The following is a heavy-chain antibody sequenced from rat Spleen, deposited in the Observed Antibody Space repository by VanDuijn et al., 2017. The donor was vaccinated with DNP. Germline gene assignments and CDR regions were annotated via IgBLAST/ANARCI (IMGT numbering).Heavy chain of an antibody. CDR3: ARHMDSGPYYAMDA. V-gene: IGHV5S10*01. Sequence: EVQLVESGGGLVQPGRSLKLSCAASGFTFSDYNMAWVRQAPKKGLEWVATIIYDGSRTYYRDSVKGRFTISRDNAKNTLYLQMDSLRSEDTATYYCARHMDSGPYYAMDAWGQGTSVTVSS. J-gene: IGHJ4*01. CDR1: GFTFSDYN. CDR2: IIYDGSRT. D-gene: IGHD4-3*01.